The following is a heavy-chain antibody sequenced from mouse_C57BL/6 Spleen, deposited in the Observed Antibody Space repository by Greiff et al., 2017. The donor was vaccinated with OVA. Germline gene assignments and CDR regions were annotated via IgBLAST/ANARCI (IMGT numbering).Heavy chain of an antibody. V-gene: IGHV5-9*01. CDR2: ISGGGGNT. CDR3: ARQGPYSNYYYVDY. CDR1: GFTFSSYT. J-gene: IGHJ2*01. D-gene: IGHD2-5*01. Sequence: EVQVVESGGGLVKPGGSLKLSCAASGFTFSSYTMSWVRQTPEKRLEWVATISGGGGNTYYPDSVKGRVTISRDNAKNTLYLQMSSLRSEDTALYYCARQGPYSNYYYVDYWGQGTTLTVSS.